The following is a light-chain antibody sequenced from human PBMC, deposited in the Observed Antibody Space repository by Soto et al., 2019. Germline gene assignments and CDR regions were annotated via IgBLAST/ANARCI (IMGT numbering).Light chain of an antibody. Sequence: IPLTHSPGTRSVSPGEGGTLSCRASQTVSSNYLTWYQQKPGQVPRSLIYGASSRATGIPDRFSGSGSGTDFTLTISRLEPDDFAVYYCQQYGSSPRTFGGGTKVDIK. J-gene: IGKJ4*01. CDR3: QQYGSSPRT. CDR2: GAS. V-gene: IGKV3-20*01. CDR1: QTVSSNY.